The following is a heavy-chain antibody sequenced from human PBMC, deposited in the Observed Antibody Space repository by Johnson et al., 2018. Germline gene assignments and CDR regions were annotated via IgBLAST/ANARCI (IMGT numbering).Heavy chain of an antibody. CDR1: GLIFSGST. Sequence: VQLVQSGGGLVQPGGSLKLSCAASGLIFSGSTMHWVRQASGKGLEWVGRIRSKANSYATAYAASVKGRFTISRDSSKTPLYLQMNSVGAEDTAAYYCAGEGTGTHYAFDIWGQGTMVTVSS. CDR3: AGEGTGTHYAFDI. D-gene: IGHD3-16*01. J-gene: IGHJ3*02. CDR2: IRSKANSYAT. V-gene: IGHV3-73*01.